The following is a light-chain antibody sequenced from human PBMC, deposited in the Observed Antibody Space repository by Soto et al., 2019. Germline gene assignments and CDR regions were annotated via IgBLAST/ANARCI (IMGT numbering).Light chain of an antibody. Sequence: QSVLTQPPSVSGAPGQRVTISCTGSSYNIGAGYDVHWYQHLPGRAPKLLIYDNSHRPSGVPDRFSGSKSVTSASLAITGLLAEDEADYFCQSYDSSLNIYVFGTGTKVTVL. CDR3: QSYDSSLNIYV. J-gene: IGLJ1*01. CDR1: SYNIGAGYD. CDR2: DNS. V-gene: IGLV1-40*01.